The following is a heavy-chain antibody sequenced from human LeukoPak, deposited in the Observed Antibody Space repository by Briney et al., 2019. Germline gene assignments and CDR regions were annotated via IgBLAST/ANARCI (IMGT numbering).Heavy chain of an antibody. CDR3: ARDPGYESWSPFWGGMDV. J-gene: IGHJ6*04. CDR1: GFTFSSSW. Sequence: GGSLRLSCAASGFTFSSSWMHWVRQAPGKGLVWVSRITRDGSSTTYADSVKGRFTTSRDNAKNTLYLQMDSLRDDDTAVYYCARDPGYESWSPFWGGMDVWGNGTTVLVSS. CDR2: ITRDGSST. V-gene: IGHV3-74*01. D-gene: IGHD3-16*01.